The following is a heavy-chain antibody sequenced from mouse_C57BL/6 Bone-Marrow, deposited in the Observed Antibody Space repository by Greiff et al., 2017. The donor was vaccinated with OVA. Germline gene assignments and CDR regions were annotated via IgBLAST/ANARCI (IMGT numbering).Heavy chain of an antibody. J-gene: IGHJ3*01. Sequence: EVQLVEPGGDLVKPGGSLRLSCAASGFTFSSYGMSWVRQTPDKRLEWVATISSGGSYTYYPDSVKGRFTISRDNAKNTLYLQMSSLKSEDTAMYDCAGHRLGRFDYWGQGTLVTVSA. V-gene: IGHV5-6*01. CDR2: ISSGGSYT. CDR3: AGHRLGRFDY. CDR1: GFTFSSYG.